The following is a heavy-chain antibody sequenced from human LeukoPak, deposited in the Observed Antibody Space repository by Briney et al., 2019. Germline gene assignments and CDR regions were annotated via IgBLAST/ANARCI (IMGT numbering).Heavy chain of an antibody. CDR3: AGTSSGWYEWFDP. V-gene: IGHV3-7*01. CDR2: IKQDGSEK. CDR1: GFTFSSYW. J-gene: IGHJ5*02. Sequence: PGGSLRLSCAASGFTFSSYWMSWVRQAPGKGLEWVANIKQDGSEKYYVDSVKGRFTISRDNAKNSLYLQMNSLRAEDTAVYYCAGTSSGWYEWFDPWGQGTLVTVSS. D-gene: IGHD6-19*01.